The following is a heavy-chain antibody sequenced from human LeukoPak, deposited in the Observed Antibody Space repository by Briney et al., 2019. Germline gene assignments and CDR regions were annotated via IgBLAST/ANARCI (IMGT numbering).Heavy chain of an antibody. V-gene: IGHV3-21*06. CDR2: ISGRSSHT. D-gene: IGHD3-16*01. CDR3: GRAFPPLRTSSAGDL. J-gene: IGHJ4*02. Sequence: GSLLLSSSASGFTFIDYDMNWLRPAPGKGLEWISAISGRSSHTYYGDSVKGRFSIPRDNAKNLLYLQMNGLGAEDTAVYYCGRAFPPLRTSSAGDLWGQGTLVTVSS. CDR1: GFTFIDYD.